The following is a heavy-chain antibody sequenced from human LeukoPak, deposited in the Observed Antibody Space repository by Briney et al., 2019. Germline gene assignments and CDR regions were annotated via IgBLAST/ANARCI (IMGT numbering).Heavy chain of an antibody. J-gene: IGHJ4*02. V-gene: IGHV3-48*04. CDR2: VGISSGNT. CDR1: GFTFSDYS. Sequence: GGSLRLSCAASGFTFSDYSMNWVRQAPGKGLGRISYVGISSGNTKYADSVKGRFTISGDNAKNSLYLQMNSLRVEDTAVYYCARDYRYAFDNWGQGTLVTVSS. CDR3: ARDYRYAFDN. D-gene: IGHD5-12*01.